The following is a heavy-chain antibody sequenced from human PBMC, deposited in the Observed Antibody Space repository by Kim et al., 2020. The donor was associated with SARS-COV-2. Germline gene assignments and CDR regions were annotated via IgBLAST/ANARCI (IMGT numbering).Heavy chain of an antibody. Sequence: SVKVSCKASGGTFSSYAISWVRQAPGQGLEWMGGIIPIFGTANYAQKFQGRVTITADKSTSTAYMELSSLRSEDTAVYYCAREAPRWRGGDFPGAFDIWGQGTMVTVSS. CDR2: IIPIFGTA. V-gene: IGHV1-69*06. D-gene: IGHD2-21*02. J-gene: IGHJ3*02. CDR1: GGTFSSYA. CDR3: AREAPRWRGGDFPGAFDI.